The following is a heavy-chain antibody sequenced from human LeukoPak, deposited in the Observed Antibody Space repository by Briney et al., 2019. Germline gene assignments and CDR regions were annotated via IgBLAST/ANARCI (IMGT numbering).Heavy chain of an antibody. D-gene: IGHD6-19*01. Sequence: HPGGSLRLSCAASGFTFSSYAMSWVRQAPGKGLEWVAVISYDGSNKYYADSVKGRFTISRDNSKNTLYLQMNSLRAEDTAVYYCAREPIAVASLDYWGQGTLVTVSS. CDR3: AREPIAVASLDY. J-gene: IGHJ4*02. CDR2: ISYDGSNK. V-gene: IGHV3-30-3*01. CDR1: GFTFSSYA.